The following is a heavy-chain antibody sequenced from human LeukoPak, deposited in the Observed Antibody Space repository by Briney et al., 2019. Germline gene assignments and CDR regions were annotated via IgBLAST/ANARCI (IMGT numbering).Heavy chain of an antibody. CDR1: GYTFTGYC. V-gene: IGHV1-2*02. J-gene: IGHJ4*02. CDR3: ARAGRLRYFDWPIRNY. D-gene: IGHD3-9*01. Sequence: ASVNVSCKASGYTFTGYCMHWVRQAPGQGLEWMGWINPNSGGTNYAQKFQGRVTMTRDTSISTAYMELSRLRSDDTAVYYCARAGRLRYFDWPIRNYWGQGTLVTVSS. CDR2: INPNSGGT.